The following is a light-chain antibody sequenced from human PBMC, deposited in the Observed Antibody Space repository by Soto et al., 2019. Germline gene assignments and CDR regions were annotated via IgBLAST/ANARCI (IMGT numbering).Light chain of an antibody. J-gene: IGKJ4*01. CDR1: QSVSTY. V-gene: IGKV3-11*01. CDR2: DAS. CDR3: QQSYTTPLT. Sequence: ETVLTQSPATLSLSPGESATLSCRASQSVSTYLAWYQQKPGQAPRLLIYDASNRVTGIPARFRGSGSGTDFTLTISSLEPDDVATYYCQQSYTTPLTFGGGTKVEIK.